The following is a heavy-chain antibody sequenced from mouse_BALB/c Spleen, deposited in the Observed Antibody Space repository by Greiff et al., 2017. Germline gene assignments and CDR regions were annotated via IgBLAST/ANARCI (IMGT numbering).Heavy chain of an antibody. J-gene: IGHJ3*01. D-gene: IGHD1-1*01. CDR2: IYPGDGDT. CDR1: GYAFSSYW. CDR3: ARDYYGSSWFAY. Sequence: QVQLQQSGAELVRPGSSVKISCKASGYAFSSYWMNWVKQRPGQGLEWIGQIYPGDGDTNYNGKFKGKATLTADKSSRTAYMQLSSLTSEDSAVYFCARDYYGSSWFAYWGQGTLVTVSA. V-gene: IGHV1-80*01.